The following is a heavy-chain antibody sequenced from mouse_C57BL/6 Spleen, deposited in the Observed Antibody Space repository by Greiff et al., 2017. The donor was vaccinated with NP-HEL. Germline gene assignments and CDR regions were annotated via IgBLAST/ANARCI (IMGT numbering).Heavy chain of an antibody. Sequence: QVQLQQPGAELVRPGSSVKLSCKASGYTFTSYWMDWVKQRPGQGLEWIGNIYPSDSETHYNQKFKDKATLTVDKSSSTAYMQLSSLTSEDSAVYDCARGGLITTSWFAYWGQGTLVTVSA. V-gene: IGHV1-61*01. CDR2: IYPSDSET. CDR3: ARGGLITTSWFAY. CDR1: GYTFTSYW. J-gene: IGHJ3*01. D-gene: IGHD1-1*01.